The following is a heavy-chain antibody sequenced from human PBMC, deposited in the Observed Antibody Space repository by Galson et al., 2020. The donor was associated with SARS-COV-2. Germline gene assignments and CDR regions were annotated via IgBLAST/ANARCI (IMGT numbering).Heavy chain of an antibody. D-gene: IGHD3-22*01. Sequence: SETLSLTCAVYGGYFSGHYWSCIRQSPRKGLEWIGEITQSASVNYNPSLKSRVTISADTSKNQFSLELRSVTAADTAVYYCARGLLQTTMVIVVFTSGSFYFDSWGQGTLVSVSS. CDR2: ITQSASV. V-gene: IGHV4-34*01. CDR1: GGYFSGHY. J-gene: IGHJ4*02. CDR3: ARGLLQTTMVIVVFTSGSFYFDS.